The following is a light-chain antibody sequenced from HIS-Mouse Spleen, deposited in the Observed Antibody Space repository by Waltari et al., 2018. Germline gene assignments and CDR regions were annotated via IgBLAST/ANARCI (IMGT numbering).Light chain of an antibody. Sequence: DIQMTQSPPSLSASVGDRFTITCRASQSISSYLNWYQQKPGKAPKLLIYAASSLQSVVPSSFSGSGSGTDFTLTISSLQPEDFATYYCQQSYSTPRTFGQGTKVESK. CDR2: AAS. CDR1: QSISSY. CDR3: QQSYSTPRT. J-gene: IGKJ1*01. V-gene: IGKV1-39*01.